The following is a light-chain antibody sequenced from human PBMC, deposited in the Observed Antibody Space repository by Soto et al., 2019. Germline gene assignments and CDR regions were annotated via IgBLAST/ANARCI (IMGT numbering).Light chain of an antibody. J-gene: IGLJ2*01. CDR3: CSYAGSSDVV. CDR2: EVS. Sequence: QSVLTQPASVSGSPGQSITISCTGTSSDVGSYNLVSWYQQHPGKAPKLMIYEVSKRPSGVSNRFSGSKSGNTASLTISGLQAEDEADYYCCSYAGSSDVVFGGGTNVTVL. V-gene: IGLV2-23*02. CDR1: SSDVGSYNL.